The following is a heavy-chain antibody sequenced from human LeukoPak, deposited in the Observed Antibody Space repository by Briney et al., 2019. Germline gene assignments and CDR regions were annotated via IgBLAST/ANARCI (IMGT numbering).Heavy chain of an antibody. V-gene: IGHV4-59*01. CDR2: IYYSGST. CDR3: ARSTRYCSGGSCYSGWFDP. Sequence: SETLALTCTVSGGSISSYYWSWIRQPPGKGLEWIGYIYYSGSTNYNPSLKSRVTISVDTSKNQFSLKLSSVTTADTAVYYCARSTRYCSGGSCYSGWFDPWGQGTLVTVSS. D-gene: IGHD2-15*01. CDR1: GGSISSYY. J-gene: IGHJ5*02.